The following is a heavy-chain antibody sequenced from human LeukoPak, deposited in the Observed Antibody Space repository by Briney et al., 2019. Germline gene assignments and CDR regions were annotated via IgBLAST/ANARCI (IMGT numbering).Heavy chain of an antibody. CDR2: SYCSGST. CDR1: GGSISSSSYY. V-gene: IGHV4-39*01. Sequence: SETLSLTCTVSGGSISSSSYYWGWIRQPPGKGLEWIGSSYCSGSTYYNPSLKSRVTISVDKSKNQFSLKLSSVTAADTAVYYCATSITIFGVVENYYYYMDVWGKGATVTVSS. J-gene: IGHJ6*03. D-gene: IGHD3-3*01. CDR3: ATSITIFGVVENYYYYMDV.